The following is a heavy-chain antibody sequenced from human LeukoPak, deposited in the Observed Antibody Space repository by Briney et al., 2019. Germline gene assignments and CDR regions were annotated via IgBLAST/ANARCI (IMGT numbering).Heavy chain of an antibody. CDR3: VRGYSFGPYGRDV. CDR1: GFPFSSYA. CDR2: ISDSGGST. Sequence: GGSLRLSCSASGFPFSSYAMHWVRQAPGKGLEYVSAISDSGGSTYYADSVKGRFTISRDNSKNTLYLQMSSLRAEDTAVYFCVRGYSFGPYGRDVWGQGPTVTVSS. D-gene: IGHD2-15*01. J-gene: IGHJ6*02. V-gene: IGHV3-64D*09.